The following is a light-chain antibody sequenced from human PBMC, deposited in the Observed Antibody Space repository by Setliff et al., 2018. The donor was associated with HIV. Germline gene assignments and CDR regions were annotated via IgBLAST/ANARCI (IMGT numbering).Light chain of an antibody. CDR3: SSYARTNLFV. J-gene: IGLJ1*01. Sequence: QSVLTQPASVSAYPGQSITISCTGTTSDISHYNFVSWYQQHPDSAPKLLIYEVFNRPSGVSHRFSGSKSGNTASLTISGLQAEDEADYYCSSYARTNLFVFGTGTKSPS. CDR2: EVF. V-gene: IGLV2-14*01. CDR1: TSDISHYNF.